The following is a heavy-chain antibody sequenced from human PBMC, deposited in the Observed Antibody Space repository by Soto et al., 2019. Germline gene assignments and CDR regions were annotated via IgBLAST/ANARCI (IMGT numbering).Heavy chain of an antibody. D-gene: IGHD2-8*01. J-gene: IGHJ4*02. CDR2: INHSGST. V-gene: IGHV4-34*01. CDR1: GGSFSGYY. CDR3: VHHGGVPYYHDF. Sequence: SETLSLTCAVYGGSFSGYYWSWIRQPPGKGLEWIGEINHSGSTNYNPSLKSRVTISLDTSRNQFSLKLSSVTAADTAVYYCVHHGGVPYYHDFWGQGMLVTVSS.